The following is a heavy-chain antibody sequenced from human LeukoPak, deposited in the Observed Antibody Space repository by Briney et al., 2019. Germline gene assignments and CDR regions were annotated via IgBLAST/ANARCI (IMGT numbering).Heavy chain of an antibody. CDR1: GFTFSSYW. J-gene: IGHJ3*02. Sequence: GGSLRLSCAASGFTFSSYWMSWVRQAPGKGPELVANIKQDGGEKYYVDSVKGRFTISRDNAKSSLYLQMNSLRAEDTAVYYCARDAFSRISVFGVVSDAFDIWGQGTMVTVSS. V-gene: IGHV3-7*01. CDR3: ARDAFSRISVFGVVSDAFDI. D-gene: IGHD3-3*01. CDR2: IKQDGGEK.